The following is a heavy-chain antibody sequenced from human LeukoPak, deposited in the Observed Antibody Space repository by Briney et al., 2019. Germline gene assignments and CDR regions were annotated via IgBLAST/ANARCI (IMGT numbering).Heavy chain of an antibody. Sequence: ASVKVSCKASGYTFTSYDINWVRQATGQGLEWMGWMNPNSGNTGYAQKFQGRVTMTRNTSISTAYMELSSLRSEDTAVYYCARARSSSWYGSYYYYYMDVWGKGTTVAISS. D-gene: IGHD6-13*01. J-gene: IGHJ6*03. CDR3: ARARSSSWYGSYYYYYMDV. CDR1: GYTFTSYD. V-gene: IGHV1-8*01. CDR2: MNPNSGNT.